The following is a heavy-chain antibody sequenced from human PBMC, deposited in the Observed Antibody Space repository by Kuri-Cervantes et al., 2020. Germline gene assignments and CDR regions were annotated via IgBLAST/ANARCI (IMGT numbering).Heavy chain of an antibody. CDR1: GFTFSSYS. CDR3: ARDMAENYYYYYGMDV. CDR2: ISSSSSYI. Sequence: GESLKISCAASGFTFSSYSMNWVRQAPGKGLEWVSSISSSSSYIYYADSVKGRFAISRDNAKNSLYLQMNSLRAEDTAVYYCARDMAENYYYYYGMDVWGRGTTVTVSS. D-gene: IGHD1-14*01. J-gene: IGHJ6*02. V-gene: IGHV3-21*01.